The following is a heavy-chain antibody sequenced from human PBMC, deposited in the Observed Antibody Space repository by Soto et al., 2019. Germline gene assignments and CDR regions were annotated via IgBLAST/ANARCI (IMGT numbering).Heavy chain of an antibody. CDR2: IWYDGSNK. CDR1: GFTFSSYG. D-gene: IGHD3-22*01. J-gene: IGHJ6*02. V-gene: IGHV3-33*01. CDR3: ARGGNYYDSSGYYERYYYGMDV. Sequence: PGGSLRLSCAASGFTFSSYGMHWVRQAPGKGLEWVAVIWYDGSNKYYADSVKGRFTISRDNSKNTLYLQMNSLRAEDTAVYYCARGGNYYDSSGYYERYYYGMDVWSQGTTGTVSS.